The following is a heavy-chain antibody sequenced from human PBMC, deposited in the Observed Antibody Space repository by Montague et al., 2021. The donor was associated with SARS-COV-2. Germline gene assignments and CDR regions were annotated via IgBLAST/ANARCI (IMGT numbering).Heavy chain of an antibody. CDR2: IYYSGNT. V-gene: IGHV4-39*07. D-gene: IGHD2-15*01. Sequence: SETLSLTCTVSGGSISSRSYYWGWIRQPPGKGLEWIGCIYYSGNTYYNPSLKSRVTISVDTSKNQFSLKLTSVTAADTAVYFCARERAVVGLRRTFDFWGQGTMVTVSS. J-gene: IGHJ3*01. CDR1: GGSISSRSYY. CDR3: ARERAVVGLRRTFDF.